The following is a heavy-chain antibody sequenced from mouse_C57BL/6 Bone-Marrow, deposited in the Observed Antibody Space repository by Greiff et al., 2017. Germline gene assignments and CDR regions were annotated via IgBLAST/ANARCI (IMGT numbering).Heavy chain of an antibody. CDR1: GFTFSSYG. CDR3: ARHCYGSSFDY. J-gene: IGHJ2*01. Sequence: EVKLVESGGDLVKPGGSLKLSCAASGFTFSSYGMSWVRQTPDQRLEWVATISSGGSYTYYPDSVKGRFTISRDNAKNTLYLQMRSLKSEDTAMYYCARHCYGSSFDYWGQGTTLTVSS. D-gene: IGHD1-1*01. V-gene: IGHV5-6*01. CDR2: ISSGGSYT.